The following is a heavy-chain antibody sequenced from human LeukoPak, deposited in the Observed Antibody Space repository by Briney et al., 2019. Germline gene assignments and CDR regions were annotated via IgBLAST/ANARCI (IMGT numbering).Heavy chain of an antibody. D-gene: IGHD6-13*01. J-gene: IGHJ5*02. CDR1: GYTFTSYD. CDR3: AREHSIAAAAAWFDP. V-gene: IGHV1-18*01. CDR2: ISAYNGNT. Sequence: GASVKVSCKASGYTFTSYDINWVRQATGQGLEWMGWISAYNGNTNYAQKLQGRVTMTTDTSTSTAYMELRSLRSDDTAVYYCAREHSIAAAAAWFDPWGQGTLVTVSS.